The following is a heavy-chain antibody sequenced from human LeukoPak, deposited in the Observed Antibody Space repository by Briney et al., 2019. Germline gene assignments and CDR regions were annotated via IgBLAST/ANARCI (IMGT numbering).Heavy chain of an antibody. CDR1: GGSISSYY. Sequence: PSETLSLTCTVSGGSISSYYWSWIRQPAGKGLEWIGRIYTSGSTNYNPSLKSRVTMSVDTSKNQFSLKLSSVTAADTAVYYCARAGYCSGGSCFRVYYFDSWGQGALVTVSS. D-gene: IGHD2-15*01. CDR3: ARAGYCSGGSCFRVYYFDS. J-gene: IGHJ4*02. V-gene: IGHV4-4*07. CDR2: IYTSGST.